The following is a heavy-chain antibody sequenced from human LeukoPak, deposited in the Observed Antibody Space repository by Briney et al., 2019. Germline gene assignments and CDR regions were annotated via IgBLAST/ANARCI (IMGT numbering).Heavy chain of an antibody. CDR3: ARDRQYAMDV. D-gene: IGHD2-8*01. CDR2: IWYDGSNK. V-gene: IGHV3-33*01. J-gene: IGHJ6*02. CDR1: GFTFSSYG. Sequence: SGGSLRLSCAASGFTFSSYGMHWVRQAPAKGLEWVAVIWYDGSNKYYADSVKGRFTISRDNSKNTLYLQMNSLRDEDTAVYYCARDRQYAMDVWGQGTTLTVSS.